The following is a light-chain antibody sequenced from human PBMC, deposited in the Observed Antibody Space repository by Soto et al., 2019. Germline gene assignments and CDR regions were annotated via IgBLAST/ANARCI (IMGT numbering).Light chain of an antibody. J-gene: IGKJ1*01. V-gene: IGKV3-15*01. CDR2: GAS. CDR1: QSVSTS. CDR3: QQYNNLPPWT. Sequence: EIVMTQSPATLSVSPGERATLSCRASQSVSTSLAWYQQKPGQAPRLLIYGASTRATGIPARFSGSGSGTEFTLTISSLQSEDFAVYYCQQYNNLPPWTFGQGTKVDIK.